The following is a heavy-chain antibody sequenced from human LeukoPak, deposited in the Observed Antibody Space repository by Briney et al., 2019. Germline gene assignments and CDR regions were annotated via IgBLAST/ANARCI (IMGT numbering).Heavy chain of an antibody. CDR2: IIPIFGTA. CDR3: ARDDEAQNAFDI. V-gene: IGHV1-69*05. Sequence: ASVKVSCKASGGTFSSYAISWVRQAPGQGLEWMGRIIPIFGTANYAQKFQGRVTITTDESTSTAYMELSSLRSEDTAVYYSARDDEAQNAFDIWGQGTMVTVSS. J-gene: IGHJ3*02. CDR1: GGTFSSYA.